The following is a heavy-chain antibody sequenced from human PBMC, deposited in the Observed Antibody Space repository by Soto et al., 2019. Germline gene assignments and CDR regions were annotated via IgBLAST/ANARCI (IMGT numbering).Heavy chain of an antibody. CDR2: IGTVGNT. CDR1: GFTFSSYD. D-gene: IGHD6-19*01. CDR3: ARSGGWTPDYYGMDV. Sequence: GGSLRLSCAASGFTFSSYDMHWVRQATGKGLEWVSAIGTVGNTYYPGSVKGRFTISRENAKNSLYLQMNSLRAGDTAVYYCARSGGWTPDYYGMDVWGQGTTVTVSS. V-gene: IGHV3-13*01. J-gene: IGHJ6*02.